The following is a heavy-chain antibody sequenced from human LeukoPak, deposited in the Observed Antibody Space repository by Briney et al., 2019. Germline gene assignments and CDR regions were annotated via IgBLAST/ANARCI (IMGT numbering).Heavy chain of an antibody. J-gene: IGHJ4*02. CDR1: GYTFTSYA. Sequence: GASVKVSCKASGYTFTSYAMHWVRQAPGQRLEWMGWINAGNGNTKYSQKFQGRVTITRDTSASTAYMELSSLRSEDTAVYYCARPYGSGSYYNGHLDYWGQGTLVTVSS. V-gene: IGHV1-3*01. D-gene: IGHD3-10*01. CDR2: INAGNGNT. CDR3: ARPYGSGSYYNGHLDY.